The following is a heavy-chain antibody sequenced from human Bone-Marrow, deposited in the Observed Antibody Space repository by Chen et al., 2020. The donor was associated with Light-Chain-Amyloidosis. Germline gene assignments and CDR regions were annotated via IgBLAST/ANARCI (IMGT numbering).Heavy chain of an antibody. V-gene: IGHV3-7*03. J-gene: IGHJ4*02. D-gene: IGHD3-16*01. CDR2: IKQDTSEK. CDR1: GFTFSDYW. CDR3: ARHIVWGAPDY. Sequence: EVQLVESGGGLVQPGGSLSLSCAASGFTFSDYWMSWVRQAPGKGLEWVANIKQDTSEKYYVDSVKGRFTISRDDAKDSLYLQMSSLRAEDTAMYYCARHIVWGAPDYWGQGTLVTVSS.